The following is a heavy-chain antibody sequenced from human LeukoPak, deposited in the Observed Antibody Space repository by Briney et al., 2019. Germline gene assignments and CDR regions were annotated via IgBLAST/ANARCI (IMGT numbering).Heavy chain of an antibody. D-gene: IGHD2-2*01. Sequence: SQTLSLTCTVSGGSISSGGYYWSWLRQHPGKGLEWIGNIYYSGSTYYNPSLKSRVTTSVDTSKNQFSLKLSSVTAADTAVYYCAREEVVPAAMGYYYYYGMDVWGKGTTATVSS. CDR2: IYYSGST. V-gene: IGHV4-31*03. CDR3: AREEVVPAAMGYYYYYGMDV. J-gene: IGHJ6*04. CDR1: GGSISSGGYY.